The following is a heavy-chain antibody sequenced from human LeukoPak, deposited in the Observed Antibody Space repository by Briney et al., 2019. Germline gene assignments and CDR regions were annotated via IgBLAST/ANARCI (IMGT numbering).Heavy chain of an antibody. CDR1: GFTLSTYV. CDR2: ISASGGST. Sequence: GGSLRLSCAASGFTLSTYVMSWVRQAPGKGLEWVSAISASGGSTYYADSVKGRSTISRDNSKNTLYLQMNSLRAEDTAVYYCANPGGYYDSSGHDYVDPRGQGTLVTVSS. D-gene: IGHD3-22*01. CDR3: ANPGGYYDSSGHDYVDP. V-gene: IGHV3-23*01. J-gene: IGHJ5*02.